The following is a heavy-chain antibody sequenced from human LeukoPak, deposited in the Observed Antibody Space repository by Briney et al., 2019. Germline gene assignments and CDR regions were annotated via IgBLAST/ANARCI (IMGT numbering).Heavy chain of an antibody. CDR2: IYYSGST. J-gene: IGHJ4*02. CDR3: ASSGFFDWSSFDC. D-gene: IGHD3-9*01. Sequence: SETLSLTCTVSGCSVSSGSYYWSWIRQPPGKGLEWVGYIYYSGSTNYNPSLKSRVTISVDTSKNQFSLKLSSVTAADTAVYYCASSGFFDWSSFDCWGQGTLVSVSS. CDR1: GCSVSSGSYY. V-gene: IGHV4-61*01.